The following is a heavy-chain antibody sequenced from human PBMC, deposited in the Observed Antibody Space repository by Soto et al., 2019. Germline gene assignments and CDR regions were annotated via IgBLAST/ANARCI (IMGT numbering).Heavy chain of an antibody. CDR2: IYYSGST. CDR1: GGSISSYY. D-gene: IGHD3-16*01. CDR3: ARTVGYYDYIWGSSGYYYMDV. J-gene: IGHJ6*03. V-gene: IGHV4-59*01. Sequence: SETLSLTCTVSGGSISSYYWSWIRQPPGKGLEWIGYIYYSGSTNYNPSLKSRVTISVDTSKNQFSLKLSSVTAADTAVYYCARTVGYYDYIWGSSGYYYMDVWGKGTTVNVSS.